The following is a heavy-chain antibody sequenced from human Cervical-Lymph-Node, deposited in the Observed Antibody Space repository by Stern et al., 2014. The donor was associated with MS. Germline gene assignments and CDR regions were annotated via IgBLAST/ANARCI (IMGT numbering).Heavy chain of an antibody. J-gene: IGHJ6*02. CDR2: ISDSGVYT. D-gene: IGHD2-2*01. Sequence: EVQLLESGGGLVQPGGSLRLSCAASGFTFSTYAFSWVRQAPGKVQEWVSSISDSGVYTYYADSVKGRFTISRDNSKSMLYLEMQSLRAEDTAVYHCAKDLGRGVVVVPLYGLDVWGQGTTVTVSS. CDR3: AKDLGRGVVVVPLYGLDV. CDR1: GFTFSTYA. V-gene: IGHV3-23*01.